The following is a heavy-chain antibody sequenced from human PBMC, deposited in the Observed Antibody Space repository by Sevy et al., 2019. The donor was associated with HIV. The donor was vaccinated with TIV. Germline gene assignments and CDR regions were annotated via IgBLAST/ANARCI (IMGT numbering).Heavy chain of an antibody. CDR2: IYYSGST. J-gene: IGHJ5*02. V-gene: IGHV4-59*12. CDR3: ARRDYSNYEGYWFDP. D-gene: IGHD4-4*01. Sequence: SETLSLTCTVSGGSISSYYWSWIRQPPGKGLEWIGYIYYSGSTNYNPSLKSRVTISVDTSKNQFSRKLSSVTAADTAVYYCARRDYSNYEGYWFDPWGQGTLVTVSS. CDR1: GGSISSYY.